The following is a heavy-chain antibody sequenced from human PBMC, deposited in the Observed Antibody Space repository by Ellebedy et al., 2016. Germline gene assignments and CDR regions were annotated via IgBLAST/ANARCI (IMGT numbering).Heavy chain of an antibody. J-gene: IGHJ5*02. Sequence: ASVKVSXXASGYTFTDYYMHWVRQAPGQGLEWMGWITAYNGNTNYAQKFQGRVTMTTDTSTSTAYMELRSLRSDDTAVYYCARGECSCTSCRDKGGWFNPWGQGTLVTVSS. CDR3: ARGECSCTSCRDKGGWFNP. V-gene: IGHV1-18*04. CDR2: ITAYNGNT. D-gene: IGHD2-2*01. CDR1: GYTFTDYY.